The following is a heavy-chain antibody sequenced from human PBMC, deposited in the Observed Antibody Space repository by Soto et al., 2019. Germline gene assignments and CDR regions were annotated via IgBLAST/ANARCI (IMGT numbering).Heavy chain of an antibody. D-gene: IGHD3-10*01. J-gene: IGHJ4*02. V-gene: IGHV1-18*01. CDR3: ARELDDPGSYYTEY. CDR1: GYTFSRIG. Sequence: ASGKVSCKASGYTFSRIGISWVRQAPGQGLEWMGWISPYKGNTHYAQGLQGRVTMSTDTSTSTAYMELRSLRYDDTDVYYCARELDDPGSYYTEYWGQGTLVTV. CDR2: ISPYKGNT.